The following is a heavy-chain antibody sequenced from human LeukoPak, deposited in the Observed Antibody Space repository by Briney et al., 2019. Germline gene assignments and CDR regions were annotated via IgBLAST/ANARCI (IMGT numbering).Heavy chain of an antibody. J-gene: IGHJ6*03. CDR3: ASSVVTAFYYYMDV. CDR2: ISAYNGNT. D-gene: IGHD2-21*02. V-gene: IGHV1-18*01. Sequence: ASVKVSCKASGYTFTSYGISWVRQAPGQGLEWMGWISAYNGNTNYAQKLQGRVTMTADTSTSTAYMELRSLRSDDTAVYYCASSVVTAFYYYMDVWGKGTTVTISS. CDR1: GYTFTSYG.